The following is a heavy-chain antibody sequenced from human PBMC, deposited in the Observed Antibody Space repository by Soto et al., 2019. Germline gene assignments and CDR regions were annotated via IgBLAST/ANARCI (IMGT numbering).Heavy chain of an antibody. CDR3: ARDNDILTGYYVPVDY. V-gene: IGHV1-18*01. J-gene: IGHJ4*02. Sequence: ASVKVSCKASGYTFTSYGISWVRQAPGQGLEWMGWISAYNGNTNYAQKLQGRVTMTTDTSTSTAYMELRSLRSDDTAVYYCARDNDILTGYYVPVDYWGQGTLVTVSS. CDR2: ISAYNGNT. D-gene: IGHD3-9*01. CDR1: GYTFTSYG.